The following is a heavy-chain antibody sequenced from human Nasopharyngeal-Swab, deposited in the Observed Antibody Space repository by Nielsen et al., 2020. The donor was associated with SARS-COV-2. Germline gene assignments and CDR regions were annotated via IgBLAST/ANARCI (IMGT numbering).Heavy chain of an antibody. Sequence: GSLKISCAASGFTFSSYGMHWVRQAPGKGLEWVAVIWYDGSNKYYADSVKGRFTISRDNSKNTLYLQMNSLRAEDTAVYYCARGQESYSSSWLNWYFDLWGRGTLVTVSS. V-gene: IGHV3-33*01. J-gene: IGHJ2*01. CDR1: GFTFSSYG. D-gene: IGHD6-13*01. CDR3: ARGQESYSSSWLNWYFDL. CDR2: IWYDGSNK.